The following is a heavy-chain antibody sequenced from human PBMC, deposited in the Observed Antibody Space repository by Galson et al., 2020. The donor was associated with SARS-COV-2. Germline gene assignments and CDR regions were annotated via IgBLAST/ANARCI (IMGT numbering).Heavy chain of an antibody. CDR2: ISYDGSNK. J-gene: IGHJ4*02. CDR3: ARVGNGGYRGPFDY. Sequence: GESLKISCAASGFTFSSYAMHWVRQAPGKGLEWVAVISYDGSNKYYADSVKGRFTISRDNSKNTLYLQINSLRAEDTAVYYCARVGNGGYRGPFDYWGQGTLVTVSS. D-gene: IGHD5-12*01. CDR1: GFTFSSYA. V-gene: IGHV3-30*04.